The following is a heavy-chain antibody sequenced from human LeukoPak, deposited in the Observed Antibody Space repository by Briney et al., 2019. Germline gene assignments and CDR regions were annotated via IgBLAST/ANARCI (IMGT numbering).Heavy chain of an antibody. D-gene: IGHD2-8*01. CDR1: GYTFTSYA. Sequence: ASVKVSCKASGYTFTSYAMNWVRQAPGQGLEWMGWINTNTGNPTYAQGFTGRFVFSLDTSVSTAYLQISSLKAEDTAVYYCARSMVDYYYYYMDVWGKGTTVTVSS. CDR3: ARSMVDYYYYYMDV. V-gene: IGHV7-4-1*02. J-gene: IGHJ6*03. CDR2: INTNTGNP.